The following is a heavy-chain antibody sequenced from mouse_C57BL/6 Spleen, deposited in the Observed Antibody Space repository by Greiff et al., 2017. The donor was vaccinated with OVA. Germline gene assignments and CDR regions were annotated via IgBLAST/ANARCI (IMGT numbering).Heavy chain of an antibody. V-gene: IGHV5-16*01. CDR1: GFTFSDYY. Sequence: EVQLVESEGGLVQPGSSMKLSCTASGFTFSDYYMAWVRQVPEKGLEWVANINYDGSSTYYLDSLKSRFIISRDNAKNILYLQMSSLKSEDTATYYCARQGFLTGWYFDYWGQGTTLTVSS. CDR3: ARQGFLTGWYFDY. CDR2: INYDGSST. D-gene: IGHD4-1*01. J-gene: IGHJ2*01.